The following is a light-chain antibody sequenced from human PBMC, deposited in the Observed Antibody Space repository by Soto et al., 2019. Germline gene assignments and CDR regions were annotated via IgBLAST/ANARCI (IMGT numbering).Light chain of an antibody. V-gene: IGKV3-20*01. J-gene: IGKJ1*01. CDR2: GAS. Sequence: EVVLTQSRGTLSLSPGERATLSCRASQSINSAYLAWYQQKPGQAPRLLMYGASSRFAGIPDRFSGSGSGTDFTLTISRLEPEDFAVYYCQKYGSSPRFGQGTKVEIK. CDR3: QKYGSSPR. CDR1: QSINSAY.